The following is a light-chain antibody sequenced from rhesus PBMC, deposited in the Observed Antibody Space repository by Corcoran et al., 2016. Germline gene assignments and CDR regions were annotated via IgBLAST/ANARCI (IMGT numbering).Light chain of an antibody. J-gene: IGKJ2*01. CDR2: DAS. Sequence: ETVVTQSPATLSLSPGERATLSCRASQSVGSNLAWYQQKPGQAPKRLIYDASSKATGIPERFSGSGSGTEFTLTISRLEPEDVGMYYCQQYNNWNSFGQGTKVEIK. V-gene: IGKV3-42*02. CDR3: QQYNNWNS. CDR1: QSVGSN.